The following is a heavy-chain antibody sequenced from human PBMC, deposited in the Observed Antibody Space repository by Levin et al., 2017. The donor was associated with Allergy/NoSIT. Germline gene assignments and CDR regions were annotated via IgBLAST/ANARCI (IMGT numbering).Heavy chain of an antibody. CDR1: GFSFSNAW. J-gene: IGHJ5*01. Sequence: GGSLRLSCAASGFSFSNAWMNWVRQTPGKGLEWVGRIKSKIDDGTIEYAAPVKDRFIISRDDSKNTLFLQMNNLKTEDTAVYYCTTEHDYGDYTNCFESWGQGTLVTVSS. CDR3: TTEHDYGDYTNCFES. CDR2: IKSKIDDGTI. V-gene: IGHV3-15*07. D-gene: IGHD4-17*01.